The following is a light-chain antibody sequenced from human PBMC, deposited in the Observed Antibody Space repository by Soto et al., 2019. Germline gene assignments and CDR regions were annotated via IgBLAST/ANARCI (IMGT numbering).Light chain of an antibody. V-gene: IGKV3-20*01. CDR2: GSS. CDR1: QSVASAY. CDR3: QQYADSRWT. J-gene: IGKJ1*01. Sequence: EIVLTQSPGTLSLSPGERATLSCRASQSVASAYLAWYQHKPGQAPRLLIYGSSSRATGVPDRFSGRGSGTDFTLTISRLEAEDFAIYYCQQYADSRWTFGQGTKV.